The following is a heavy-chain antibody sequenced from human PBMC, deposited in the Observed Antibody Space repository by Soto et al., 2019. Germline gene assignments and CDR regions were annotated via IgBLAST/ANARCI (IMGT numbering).Heavy chain of an antibody. Sequence: PSETLSLTCAVYGGSFSGYYWNWIRQPPGKGLEWIGEINHSGSTNYNPSLKSRVTISVDTSKNQFSLKLSSVTDADTAVYYCARVPHDAYVTGSFQYWGQGRLVTVS. CDR3: ARVPHDAYVTGSFQY. CDR2: INHSGST. D-gene: IGHD2-15*01. V-gene: IGHV4-34*01. CDR1: GGSFSGYY. J-gene: IGHJ1*01.